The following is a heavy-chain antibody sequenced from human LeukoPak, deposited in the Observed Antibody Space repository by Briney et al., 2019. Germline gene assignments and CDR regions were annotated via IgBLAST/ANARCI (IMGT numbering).Heavy chain of an antibody. Sequence: GGSLRLSCAASGFTFSSYSMTWVRQAPGKGLEWVSSITPSGGGTYYADSVKGRFTISRGNSKNTLYLQVNSLRADDTALYYCAKGSSNTGYEYWGQGTLVTVSS. CDR2: ITPSGGGT. CDR1: GFTFSSYS. CDR3: AKGSSNTGYEY. V-gene: IGHV3-23*01. J-gene: IGHJ4*02. D-gene: IGHD5-12*01.